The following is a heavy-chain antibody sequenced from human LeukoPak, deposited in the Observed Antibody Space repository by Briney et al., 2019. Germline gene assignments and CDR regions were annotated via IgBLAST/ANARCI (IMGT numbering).Heavy chain of an antibody. CDR3: AKARYNWNYLFDY. Sequence: LPGGSLRLSCAASGLTFSSYAMSWVRQAPGKGLEWVSAISGSGGSTYYADSVKGRFTISRDNSKNTLYLQMNSLRAEDTAVYYCAKARYNWNYLFDYWGQGTLVTVSS. J-gene: IGHJ4*02. V-gene: IGHV3-23*01. D-gene: IGHD1-7*01. CDR2: ISGSGGST. CDR1: GLTFSSYA.